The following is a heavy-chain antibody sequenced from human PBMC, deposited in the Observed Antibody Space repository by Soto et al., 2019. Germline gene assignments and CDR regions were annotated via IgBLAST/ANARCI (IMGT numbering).Heavy chain of an antibody. D-gene: IGHD2-8*01. Sequence: SGPTLVNPTRTLTLTCTLSGISLSTSGVGWGWIRQTPGKALEWLALVYWNDDAHYSPSLRSRLTITKDTSKNQAVLTMTTMDPVDTATYYCAREMASLTAFAFDIWGQGTAVTVSS. CDR1: GISLSTSGVG. CDR2: VYWNDDA. CDR3: AREMASLTAFAFDI. J-gene: IGHJ3*02. V-gene: IGHV2-5*01.